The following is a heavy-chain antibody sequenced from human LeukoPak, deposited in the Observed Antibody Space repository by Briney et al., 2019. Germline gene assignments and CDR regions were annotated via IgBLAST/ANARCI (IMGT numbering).Heavy chain of an antibody. J-gene: IGHJ4*02. CDR1: GFTFSSYA. CDR3: AKTMYYYGSGPLRLGYFDY. V-gene: IGHV3-23*01. Sequence: PGGSLRLSCAASGFTFSSYAMSWVRQAPGKGLEWVSAISGSGGSTYYADSVKGRFTISRDNSKNTLYLQMNSLRAEDTAVYYCAKTMYYYGSGPLRLGYFDYWGQGTLVTVSS. CDR2: ISGSGGST. D-gene: IGHD3-10*01.